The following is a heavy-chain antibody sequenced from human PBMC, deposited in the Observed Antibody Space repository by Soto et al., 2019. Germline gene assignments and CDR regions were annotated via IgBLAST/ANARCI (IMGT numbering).Heavy chain of an antibody. Sequence: GGSLRLSCAASGFAVNSDYMSWVRQAPGKGLEWVSVIFGGGTTHYSDSVKGRFTISRDNSKNTVFLQMNSLRVEDTAAYFCVRTSSYWGQGTRVTVSS. D-gene: IGHD2-2*01. CDR2: IFGGGTT. J-gene: IGHJ4*02. CDR3: VRTSSY. CDR1: GFAVNSDY. V-gene: IGHV3-53*01.